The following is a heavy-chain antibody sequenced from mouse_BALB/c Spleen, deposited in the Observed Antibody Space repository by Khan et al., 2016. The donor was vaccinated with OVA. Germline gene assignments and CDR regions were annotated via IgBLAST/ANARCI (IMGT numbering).Heavy chain of an antibody. CDR2: IYPGDVST. D-gene: IGHD1-1*01. J-gene: IGHJ2*01. CDR1: GYTFTSYD. Sequence: VQLKESGPELVKPGALVKISCKASGYTFTSYDINWVKQRPGQGLTWIGWIYPGDVSTTYNEQFKGQATLTADKSSSTAYMQLSSLTSENSAVYFCARGELLRYLDYWGQGTNLTVSS. CDR3: ARGELLRYLDY. V-gene: IGHV1S56*01.